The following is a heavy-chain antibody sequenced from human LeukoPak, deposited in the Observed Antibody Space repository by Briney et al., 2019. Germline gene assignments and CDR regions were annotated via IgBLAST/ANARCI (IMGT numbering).Heavy chain of an antibody. D-gene: IGHD2-15*01. V-gene: IGHV3-23*01. J-gene: IGHJ4*02. CDR2: ISGSGGST. CDR1: GFTFSSYA. CDR3: ATDRATQYFDY. Sequence: PGGSLRLSCAASGFTFSSYAMSWVRQAPGKGLEWVSVISGSGGSTYYADSVKGRFTISRDNSRNTLFLQMNSLRVEDTAVYYCATDRATQYFDYWGQGTLVSVPS.